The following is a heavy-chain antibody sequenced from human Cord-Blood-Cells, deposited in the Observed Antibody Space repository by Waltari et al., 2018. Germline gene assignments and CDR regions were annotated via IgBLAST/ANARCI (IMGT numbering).Heavy chain of an antibody. V-gene: IGHV1-2*02. J-gene: IGHJ6*03. CDR2: INPNSGGT. D-gene: IGHD2-2*02. CDR3: ARETYGRVVVVPAAIEGGTGHYYYYYMDV. Sequence: QVQLVQSGAEVKKPGASVKVSCKASGYTFTGYYMHWVRQAPGQGLEWMGWINPNSGGTNYAQKFQGSATMTRDTSISTAYMELSRLRSDDTAVYYCARETYGRVVVVPAAIEGGTGHYYYYYMDVWGKGTTVTVSS. CDR1: GYTFTGYY.